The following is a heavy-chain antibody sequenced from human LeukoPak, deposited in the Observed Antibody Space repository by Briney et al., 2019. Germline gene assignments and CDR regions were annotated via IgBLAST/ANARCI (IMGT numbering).Heavy chain of an antibody. CDR2: ISGGGGTT. J-gene: IGHJ4*02. Sequence: AGGSLRLSCAGSGFTFNNYAMGWVRQAPGKGLEWVSAISGGGGTTYYADSVKGRFTISRDNSKDTLYLQMSGLRAEDTAVYFCAKDSPWYDSSTYYYFDYWGQGTLVTVSS. CDR1: GFTFNNYA. CDR3: AKDSPWYDSSTYYYFDY. D-gene: IGHD3-22*01. V-gene: IGHV3-23*01.